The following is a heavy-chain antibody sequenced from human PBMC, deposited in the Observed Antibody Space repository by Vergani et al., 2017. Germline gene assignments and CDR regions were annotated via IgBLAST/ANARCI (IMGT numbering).Heavy chain of an antibody. CDR3: AREGLYYDYVWGSYRPDAFDI. D-gene: IGHD3-16*02. V-gene: IGHV4-30-2*01. J-gene: IGHJ3*02. CDR2: IYHSGST. CDR1: GGSISSGGYS. Sequence: QLQLQESGSGLVKPSQTLSLTCAVSGGSISSGGYSWSWIRQPPGKGLEWIGYIYHSGSTYYNPSLKSRVTISVDRSKNQFSLKLSSVTAADTAVYYCAREGLYYDYVWGSYRPDAFDIWGQGTMVTVSS.